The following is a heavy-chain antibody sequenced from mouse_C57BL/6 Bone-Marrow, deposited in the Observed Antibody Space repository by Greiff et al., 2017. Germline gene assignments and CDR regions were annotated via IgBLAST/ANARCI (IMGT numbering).Heavy chain of an antibody. CDR3: ANKWFAY. CDR2: IYPYNGVS. V-gene: IGHV1-31*01. CDR1: GYAFTGYY. J-gene: IGHJ3*01. Sequence: VQLQQSGLVLMKLGASVKISCKASGYAFTGYYIHWVKQSHGNILDWNGYIYPYNGVSSYNQKFKGKATLTVDKSSSTAYMELRSLTSEDSAVYYCANKWFAYWGQGTLVTVSA.